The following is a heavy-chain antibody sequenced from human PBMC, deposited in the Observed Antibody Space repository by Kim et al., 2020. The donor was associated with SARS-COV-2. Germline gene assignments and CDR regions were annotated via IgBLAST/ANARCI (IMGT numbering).Heavy chain of an antibody. D-gene: IGHD6-19*01. Sequence: SETLSLTCTVSGGSISRASYYWAWIRQSPGGGPEWIGTVDYSGTTYYNPSLRRRVSISIDNSKKQFSLRLTSVSAADTAVYYCASPPEYASPNFEWLASFDVWGQGLLDTVS. CDR2: VDYSGTT. CDR1: GGSISRASYY. V-gene: IGHV4-39*01. CDR3: ASPPEYASPNFEWLASFDV. J-gene: IGHJ3*01.